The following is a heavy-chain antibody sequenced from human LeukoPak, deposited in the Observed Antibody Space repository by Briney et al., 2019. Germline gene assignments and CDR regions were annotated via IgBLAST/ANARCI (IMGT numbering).Heavy chain of an antibody. J-gene: IGHJ6*02. V-gene: IGHV1-69*04. CDR1: GYTFTSYG. D-gene: IGHD3-10*01. CDR2: IIPILGIA. Sequence: GASVKVSCKASGYTFTSYGISWVRQAPGQGLEWMGRIIPILGIANYAQKFQGRVTITADKSTSTAYMELSSLRSEDTAVYYCARDLGYYYGSGSYYTPYYYYGMDVWGQGTTVTVSS. CDR3: ARDLGYYYGSGSYYTPYYYYGMDV.